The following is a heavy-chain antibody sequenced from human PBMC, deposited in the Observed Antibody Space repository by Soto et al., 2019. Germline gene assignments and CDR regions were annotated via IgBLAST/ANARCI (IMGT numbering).Heavy chain of an antibody. CDR3: ARGYYGSGHNWFDP. CDR1: GFTFSSYW. V-gene: IGHV3-74*01. D-gene: IGHD3-10*01. CDR2: INSDGSST. Sequence: PGGSLRLSCAASGFTFSSYWMHWVRQAPGKGLVWVSRINSDGSSTSYADSVKGRFTISRDNAKNTLYLQMNSPRAEDTAVYYCARGYYGSGHNWFDPWGQGTLVTAPQ. J-gene: IGHJ5*02.